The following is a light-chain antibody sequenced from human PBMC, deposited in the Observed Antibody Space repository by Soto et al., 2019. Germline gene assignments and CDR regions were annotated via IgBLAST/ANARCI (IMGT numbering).Light chain of an antibody. CDR1: QGIRND. V-gene: IGKV1-6*01. J-gene: IGKJ3*01. Sequence: AIQMTQSPSSLSASVGDRVTITCRASQGIRNDLDWFQQKPGKAPKLLIYAASNLQSGGPARFSGSGSGTDFTLTISSLQPEDFATYYCLQKYFYPCTFGPGTKVDIK. CDR2: AAS. CDR3: LQKYFYPCT.